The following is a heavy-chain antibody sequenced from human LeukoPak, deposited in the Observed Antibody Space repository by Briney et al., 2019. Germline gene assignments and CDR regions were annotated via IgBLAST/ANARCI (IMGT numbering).Heavy chain of an antibody. CDR2: ITDYFGNT. CDR1: GYTFTSYG. D-gene: IGHD2-21*02. J-gene: IGHJ4*02. Sequence: ASVKVSCKASGYTFTSYGLSWVRQAPGQGLEWMGRITDYFGNTNYAQKFQGRVIMTTDTSTSTASMELRSLTSDDTAVYYCARAGHCGGDCLDYWGQGTLVTVSS. CDR3: ARAGHCGGDCLDY. V-gene: IGHV1-18*01.